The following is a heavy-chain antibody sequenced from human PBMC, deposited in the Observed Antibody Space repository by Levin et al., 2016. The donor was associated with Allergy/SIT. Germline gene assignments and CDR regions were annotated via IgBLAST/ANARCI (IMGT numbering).Heavy chain of an antibody. CDR3: TRHPDPITVRVVISPAAFDL. V-gene: IGHV4-4*07. Sequence: SETLSLTCTVSGDSISSYYWSWIRQPAGRGLEWIGRGHADGTTDYNASLKSRVSMSLDTSKNQVSLKLTYVTAADKAVYYCTRHPDPITVRVVISPAAFDLWGQGTMVTVSS. CDR2: GHADGTT. D-gene: IGHD3-22*01. CDR1: GDSISSYY. J-gene: IGHJ3*01.